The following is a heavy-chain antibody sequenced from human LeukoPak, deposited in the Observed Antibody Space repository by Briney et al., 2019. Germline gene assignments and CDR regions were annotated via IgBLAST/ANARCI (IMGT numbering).Heavy chain of an antibody. CDR3: ARGGSYLYYFDY. Sequence: SVKVSCKASGGTFSSYAISWVRQAPGQGLEWMGGIIPIFGTANYAQKFQGRVTITADESTSTAYTELSSLRSEDTAVYYCARGGSYLYYFDYWGQGTLVTVSS. CDR1: GGTFSSYA. CDR2: IIPIFGTA. J-gene: IGHJ4*02. D-gene: IGHD1-26*01. V-gene: IGHV1-69*13.